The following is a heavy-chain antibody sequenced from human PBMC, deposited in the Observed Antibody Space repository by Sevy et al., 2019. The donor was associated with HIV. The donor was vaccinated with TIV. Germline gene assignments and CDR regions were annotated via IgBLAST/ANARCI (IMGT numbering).Heavy chain of an antibody. J-gene: IGHJ3*02. V-gene: IGHV1-2*06. D-gene: IGHD2-8*01. Sequence: ASVKVSSKASGYTFTGYYMHWVRPAPGQGLEWMGRIDPNSGGTNYAQKFQGRATMTRDTSISTAYLALSRLTSDDTAVYYWARGAPNGNGDAFDIWGQGTMVTVSS. CDR1: GYTFTGYY. CDR2: IDPNSGGT. CDR3: ARGAPNGNGDAFDI.